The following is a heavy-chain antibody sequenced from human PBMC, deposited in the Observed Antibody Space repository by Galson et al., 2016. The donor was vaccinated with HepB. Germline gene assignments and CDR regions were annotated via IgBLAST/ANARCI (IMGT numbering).Heavy chain of an antibody. V-gene: IGHV3-30*03. Sequence: SLRLSCADSGFTFSTFAMYWVRQAPGKGLKWVALMSYDGSSRCYADSVKGRFTISKDNSRNTLYLQMNSRRAEDSAVYYCATGYCTDGLCSNFDYWGQGTLVTVSS. CDR1: GFTFSTFA. D-gene: IGHD2-8*01. CDR3: ATGYCTDGLCSNFDY. J-gene: IGHJ4*02. CDR2: MSYDGSSR.